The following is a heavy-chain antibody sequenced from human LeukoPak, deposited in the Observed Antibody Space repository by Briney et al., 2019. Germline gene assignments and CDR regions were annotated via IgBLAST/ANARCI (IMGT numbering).Heavy chain of an antibody. V-gene: IGHV1-2*06. Sequence: GASVKVSCKASGYTFTSYDINWVRQAPGQGLEWMGRINPNSGATDYAQKFQGRVTMTRDTSISTVYMELNRLRSDDTAVYYCARELPFDYWGQGTLVTVSS. CDR2: INPNSGAT. CDR3: ARELPFDY. J-gene: IGHJ4*02. CDR1: GYTFTSYD. D-gene: IGHD3-10*01.